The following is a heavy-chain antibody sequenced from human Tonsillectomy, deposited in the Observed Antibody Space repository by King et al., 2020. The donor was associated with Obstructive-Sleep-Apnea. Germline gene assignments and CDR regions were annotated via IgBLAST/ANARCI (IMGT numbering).Heavy chain of an antibody. CDR1: GGSISRSSYY. J-gene: IGHJ1*01. CDR3: ARDAVLVNAILAEYFQH. V-gene: IGHV4-39*07. CDR2: IFYSGST. D-gene: IGHD2-21*01. Sequence: LPLQESGPGLVKPSETLSLTCTVSGGSISRSSYYWGWIRQPPGKGLEWIGSIFYSGSTYYNPSLKSRVTISVDTSKNQFSLKVTSVTAADTAVYYCARDAVLVNAILAEYFQHWGQGTLVTVSS.